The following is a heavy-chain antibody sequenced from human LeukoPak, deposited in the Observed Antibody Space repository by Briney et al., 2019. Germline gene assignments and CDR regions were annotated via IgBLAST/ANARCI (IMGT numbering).Heavy chain of an antibody. V-gene: IGHV3-30*03. Sequence: SCKVSGYTLTELSMHWVRQAPGKGLEWVAIIAYDGGNIFYAPSVRGRFTISRDNSRGTLSLQMNSLKVEDTALYYCVRDPSARFYFDYWGQGTLVTVSS. CDR1: GYTLTELS. D-gene: IGHD6-6*01. CDR3: VRDPSARFYFDY. CDR2: IAYDGGNI. J-gene: IGHJ4*02.